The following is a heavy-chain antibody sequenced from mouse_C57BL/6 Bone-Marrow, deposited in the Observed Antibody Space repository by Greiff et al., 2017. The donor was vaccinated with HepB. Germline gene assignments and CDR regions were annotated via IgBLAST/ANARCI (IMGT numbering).Heavy chain of an antibody. D-gene: IGHD1-1*01. CDR3: ARPRTTGSSYYFDY. CDR2: INPDSSTI. V-gene: IGHV4-1*01. J-gene: IGHJ2*01. Sequence: EVKLEESGGGLVQPGGSLKLSCAASGIDFSRYWMSWVRRAPGKGLEWIGEINPDSSTINYAPSLKDKFIISRDNAKNTLYLQMSKVRSEDTALYYCARPRTTGSSYYFDYWGQGTTLTVSS. CDR1: GIDFSRYW.